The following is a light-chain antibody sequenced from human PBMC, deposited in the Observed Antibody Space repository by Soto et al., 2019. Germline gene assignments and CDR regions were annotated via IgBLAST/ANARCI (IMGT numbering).Light chain of an antibody. J-gene: IGLJ1*01. CDR2: DVS. CDR1: SSDVGGYTY. Sequence: QSVLTQAASVSGSPGPSITISCTGTSSDVGGYTYVSWYQHHPGKAPKLMIFDVSNRPSGVSNRFSGSKSGNTASLTISGLQPEDEADYYCSSYTTSNTRQIVFGTGTKVTGL. CDR3: SSYTTSNTRQIV. V-gene: IGLV2-14*03.